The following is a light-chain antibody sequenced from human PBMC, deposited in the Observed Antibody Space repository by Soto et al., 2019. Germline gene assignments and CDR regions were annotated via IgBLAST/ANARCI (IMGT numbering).Light chain of an antibody. CDR2: GNI. Sequence: LTQPPSVSGAPGQRVTISCTGSSSNIGAGYDVHWYQQFPGTAPKLLIYGNINRPSGVADRFSGSKSGTSASLAITGLQAEDEADYYCQSYDSSLSGAVFGTGTKVTVL. CDR1: SSNIGAGYD. V-gene: IGLV1-40*01. J-gene: IGLJ1*01. CDR3: QSYDSSLSGAV.